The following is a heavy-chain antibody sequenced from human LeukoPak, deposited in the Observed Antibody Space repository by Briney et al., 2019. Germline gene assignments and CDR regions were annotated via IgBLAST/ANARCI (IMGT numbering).Heavy chain of an antibody. CDR2: ISGSGGST. V-gene: IGHV3-23*01. D-gene: IGHD1-26*01. CDR3: AKVPYSGSYYSWDY. J-gene: IGHJ4*02. CDR1: GFTFSSYG. Sequence: GGSLRLSCAASGFTFSSYGMSWVRQAPGKGLEWVSAISGSGGSTYYADSVKGRFTISRDNSKNTLYLQMNSLRAEDTAVYYCAKVPYSGSYYSWDYWGQGTLVTVSS.